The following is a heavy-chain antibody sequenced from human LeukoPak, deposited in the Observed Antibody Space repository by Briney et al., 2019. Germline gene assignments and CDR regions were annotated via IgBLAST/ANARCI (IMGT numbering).Heavy chain of an antibody. Sequence: GASVKVSCKASGYTFTGYYMHWVRQAPGQGLEWMGWINPNSGGTNYAQKFQGRVTMTRDTSISTAYMELSRLRADDTAVYFCASFADSSGYYTPFHYWGQGTLVTVSS. J-gene: IGHJ4*02. CDR2: INPNSGGT. CDR1: GYTFTGYY. CDR3: ASFADSSGYYTPFHY. V-gene: IGHV1-2*02. D-gene: IGHD3-22*01.